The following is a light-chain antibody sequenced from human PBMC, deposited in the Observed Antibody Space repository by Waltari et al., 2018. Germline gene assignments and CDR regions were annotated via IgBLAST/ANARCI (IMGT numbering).Light chain of an antibody. V-gene: IGLV2-11*01. CDR1: SSDVGGYNY. CDR2: DVS. Sequence: QSALTPPRSVSGSPGQSVPISCTGTSSDVGGYNYVSWYQQHPGKAPKLMIYDVSKRPSGVPDRFSGSKSGNTASLTISGLQAEDEADYYCCSYAGSYTGVFGGGTKLTVL. J-gene: IGLJ2*01. CDR3: CSYAGSYTGV.